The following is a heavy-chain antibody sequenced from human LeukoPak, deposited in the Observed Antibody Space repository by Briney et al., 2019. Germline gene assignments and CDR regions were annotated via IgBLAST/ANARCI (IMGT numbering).Heavy chain of an antibody. D-gene: IGHD3-10*01. Sequence: SETLSLTCTVSGGSISSYYWSWIRQPPGKGLEWIGYIYYSGSTNYNPSLKSRVTISVDTSKNQFSLKLSSVTAADTAVYYCARERSITMGGALDIWGQGTMVTVSS. V-gene: IGHV4-59*12. CDR3: ARERSITMGGALDI. J-gene: IGHJ3*02. CDR1: GGSISSYY. CDR2: IYYSGST.